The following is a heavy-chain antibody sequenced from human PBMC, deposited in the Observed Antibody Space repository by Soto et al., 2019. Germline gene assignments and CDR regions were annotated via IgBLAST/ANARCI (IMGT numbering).Heavy chain of an antibody. J-gene: IGHJ5*02. V-gene: IGHV1-18*01. CDR2: ISAYNGNT. Sequence: ASVKVSCKASGYTFTSYGISWVRQAPGQGLEWMGWISAYNGNTNYAQKLQGRVTMTTDTSTSTAYVELRSLRSDDTAVYYCARDSGIGYSNSNNWFDPWGQGTLVTVSS. CDR1: GYTFTSYG. CDR3: ARDSGIGYSNSNNWFDP. D-gene: IGHD4-4*01.